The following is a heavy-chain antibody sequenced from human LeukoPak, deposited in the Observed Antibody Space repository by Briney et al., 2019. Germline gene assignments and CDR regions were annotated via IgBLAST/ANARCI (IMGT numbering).Heavy chain of an antibody. CDR3: ARDDSSGCYPGAFDI. J-gene: IGHJ3*02. CDR1: GGSISSYY. D-gene: IGHD6-19*01. Sequence: SEALTLICTVYGGSISSYYWSWIRQPTGKGLEWVRYIYYSRSTNHNPSLKSRVTISVDTSKNQFSLKLSSVTAADTAVYYCARDDSSGCYPGAFDIWGQGTRVTVSS. CDR2: IYYSRST. V-gene: IGHV4-59*01.